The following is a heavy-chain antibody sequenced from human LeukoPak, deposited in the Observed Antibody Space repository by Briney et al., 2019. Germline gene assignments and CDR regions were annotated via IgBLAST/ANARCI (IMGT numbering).Heavy chain of an antibody. CDR3: AKGDDYDYVAKGNYFDY. V-gene: IGHV3-9*01. Sequence: PGRSLRLSCAASGFTFDDYAMHWVRLAPGKGLEWLSGISWNSNSIAYADSVMGRFTISRDNAKNSLYLQMNSLRAEDTALYYCAKGDDYDYVAKGNYFDYWGQGTLVTVSS. CDR2: ISWNSNSI. CDR1: GFTFDDYA. J-gene: IGHJ4*02. D-gene: IGHD3-16*01.